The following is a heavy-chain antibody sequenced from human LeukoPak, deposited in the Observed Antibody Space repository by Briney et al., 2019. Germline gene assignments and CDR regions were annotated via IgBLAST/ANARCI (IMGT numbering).Heavy chain of an antibody. D-gene: IGHD6-13*01. J-gene: IGHJ4*02. CDR2: IWYDGSNK. V-gene: IGHV3-33*01. CDR1: GFTFSSYG. Sequence: GGSLRLSCAASGFTFSSYGMHWVRQAPGKGLEWVAVIWYDGSNKYYADSVKGRFTISRDNSKNTLYLQMNSLRAEDTAVYYCARGDIAAAGNSSLGYWGQGTLVTVSS. CDR3: ARGDIAAAGNSSLGY.